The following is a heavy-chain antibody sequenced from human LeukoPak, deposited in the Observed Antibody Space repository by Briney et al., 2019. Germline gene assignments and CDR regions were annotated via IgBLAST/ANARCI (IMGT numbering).Heavy chain of an antibody. Sequence: SETLPLTCTVSGGSVSSGSYYWSWIRQPPGKGLEWIGYIYYSGSTNYNPSLKSRVTISVDTSKNQFSLKLSSVTAADTAVYYCAREAPYSSGWNFDYWGQGTLVTVSS. J-gene: IGHJ4*02. CDR3: AREAPYSSGWNFDY. D-gene: IGHD6-19*01. CDR1: GGSVSSGSYY. V-gene: IGHV4-61*01. CDR2: IYYSGST.